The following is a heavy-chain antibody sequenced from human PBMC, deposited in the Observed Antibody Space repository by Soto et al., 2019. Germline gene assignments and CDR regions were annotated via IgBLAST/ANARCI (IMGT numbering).Heavy chain of an antibody. D-gene: IGHD2-21*01. J-gene: IGHJ6*02. CDR2: ISGSGGST. V-gene: IGHV3-23*01. CDR3: ARWVRGSYGMDV. CDR1: GFTFSSYA. Sequence: EVQLLESGGGLVQPGGSLRLSCAASGFTFSSYAMSWVRQAPGKGLEWVSAISGSGGSTYYADSVKGRFTISRDNFKTALYLQRHSLRAEDTAVYYCARWVRGSYGMDVWGQGTTVNVS.